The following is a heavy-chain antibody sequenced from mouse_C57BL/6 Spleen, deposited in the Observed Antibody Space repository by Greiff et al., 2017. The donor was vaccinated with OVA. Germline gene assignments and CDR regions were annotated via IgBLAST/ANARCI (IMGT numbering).Heavy chain of an antibody. V-gene: IGHV1-5*01. CDR3: TRGHYYDGSSYEAMDY. Sequence: VQLKQSGTVLARPGASVKMSCKTSGYTFTSYWMHWVKQRPGQGLEWIGAIYPGNSDTSYNQKFTGKAKLTAVTSASTAYMELSSLTNEDSAVYYCTRGHYYDGSSYEAMDYWGQGTSVTVSS. D-gene: IGHD1-1*01. J-gene: IGHJ4*01. CDR1: GYTFTSYW. CDR2: IYPGNSDT.